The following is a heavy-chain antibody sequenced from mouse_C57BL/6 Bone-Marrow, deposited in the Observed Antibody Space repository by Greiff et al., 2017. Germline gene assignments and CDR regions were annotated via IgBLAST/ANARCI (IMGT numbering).Heavy chain of an antibody. D-gene: IGHD2-4*01. CDR1: GYAFSSSW. CDR3: ARYEDYAWFAY. V-gene: IGHV1-82*01. J-gene: IGHJ3*01. CDR2: IYPGDGDT. Sequence: VQLVESGPELVKPGASVKISCKASGYAFSSSWMNWVKQRPGKGLEWIGRIYPGDGDTNYNGKFKGKATLTADKSSSTAYMQLSSLTSEDSAVYFCARYEDYAWFAYWGQGTLVTVSA.